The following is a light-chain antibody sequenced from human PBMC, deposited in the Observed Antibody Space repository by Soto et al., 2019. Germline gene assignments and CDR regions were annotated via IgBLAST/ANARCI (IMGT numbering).Light chain of an antibody. J-gene: IGLJ1*01. CDR3: CSDAGSGIYV. CDR1: SSDVGRYNF. CDR2: EVT. Sequence: QSVLTQPASVSGSPGQLITISCTGTSSDVGRYNFVSWYQQHPGKVPKVMIYEVTKRPSGVSNRFSGSKSGNTAFLTISGLQAEDEADYYCCSDAGSGIYVFGTGTKVTV. V-gene: IGLV2-23*02.